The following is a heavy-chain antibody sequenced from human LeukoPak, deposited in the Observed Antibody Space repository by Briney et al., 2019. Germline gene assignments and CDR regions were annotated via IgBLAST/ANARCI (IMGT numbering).Heavy chain of an antibody. Sequence: GGSLRLSCAASGLTFSTYTMNWVRQAPGKGLEWVSSITSGSSYIYYADSVKGRFTISRDNAKNSLYLQMNSLRAEDTAVYYCARPRTISSFDYFFDYWGQGILVTVSA. J-gene: IGHJ4*02. CDR1: GLTFSTYT. D-gene: IGHD4/OR15-4a*01. CDR2: ITSGSSYI. CDR3: ARPRTISSFDYFFDY. V-gene: IGHV3-21*01.